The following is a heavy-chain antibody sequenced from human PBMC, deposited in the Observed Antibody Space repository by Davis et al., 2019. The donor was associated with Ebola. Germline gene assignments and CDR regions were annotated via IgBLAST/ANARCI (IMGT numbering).Heavy chain of an antibody. CDR3: ARDSFPGGFDY. CDR2: INKDGSEK. D-gene: IGHD4-23*01. V-gene: IGHV3-7*03. J-gene: IGHJ4*02. Sequence: GGSLRLSCAASGFTFSSYSMNWVRQVPGKGLEWVANINKDGSEKHYVDSVKGRFTISRDNAKNSLYLQMNSLRVEDTAVYYCARDSFPGGFDYWGQGTLVTVSS. CDR1: GFTFSSYS.